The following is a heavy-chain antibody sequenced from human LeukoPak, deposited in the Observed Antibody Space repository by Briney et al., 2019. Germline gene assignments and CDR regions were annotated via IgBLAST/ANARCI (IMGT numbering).Heavy chain of an antibody. V-gene: IGHV4-39*07. J-gene: IGHJ4*02. CDR2: IYYSGST. D-gene: IGHD1-26*01. CDR3: ARGGRDLDY. Sequence: KSSETLSLTCTVSGGSISSSSYYWGWIRQPPGKGLEWIGSIYYSGSTYYNPSLKSRVTISVDTSKNQFSLKLSSVTAADTAVYYCARGGRDLDYWGQGTLVTVSS. CDR1: GGSISSSSYY.